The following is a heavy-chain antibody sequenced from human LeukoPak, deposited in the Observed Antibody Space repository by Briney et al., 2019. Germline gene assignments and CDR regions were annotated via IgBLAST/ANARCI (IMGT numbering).Heavy chain of an antibody. V-gene: IGHV1-46*01. CDR1: GYTFTSCY. Sequence: ASVKVSCKASGYTFTSCYMHWVRQAPGQGLEWMGIINPSGGSTSYAQKFQGRVTMTRDMSTSTVYMELSSLRSEDTAVYYCAREGYDSSGRRIDAFDIWGQGTMVTVSS. CDR2: INPSGGST. D-gene: IGHD3-22*01. J-gene: IGHJ3*02. CDR3: AREGYDSSGRRIDAFDI.